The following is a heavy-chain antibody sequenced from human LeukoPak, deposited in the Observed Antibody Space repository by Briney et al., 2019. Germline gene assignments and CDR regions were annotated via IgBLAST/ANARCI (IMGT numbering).Heavy chain of an antibody. D-gene: IGHD6-13*01. Sequence: GGSLRLSCAASGFTFSSYSMNWVRQAPGKGLVWVSRINSDGSSTSYADSVKGRFTISRDNAKNTLYLQMNSLRAEDTAVYYCARDIAAAGTKTYYYYMDVWGKGTTVTISS. V-gene: IGHV3-74*01. CDR1: GFTFSSYS. CDR2: INSDGSST. CDR3: ARDIAAAGTKTYYYYMDV. J-gene: IGHJ6*03.